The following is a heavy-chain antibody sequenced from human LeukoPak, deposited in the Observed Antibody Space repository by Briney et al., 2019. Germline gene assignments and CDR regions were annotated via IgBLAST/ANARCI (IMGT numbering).Heavy chain of an antibody. CDR1: GGSISGSSYY. CDR3: ARDAGGPYPRIAADYYGMDV. V-gene: IGHV4-39*07. Sequence: SETLSLTCTVSGGSISGSSYYWGWIRQPPGKGLEWIGSSYYSGSTYYNPSLKSRVTISVDTSKNQFSLKLSSVTAADTAVYYCARDAGGPYPRIAADYYGMDVWGQGTTVTVSS. D-gene: IGHD6-13*01. CDR2: SYYSGST. J-gene: IGHJ6*02.